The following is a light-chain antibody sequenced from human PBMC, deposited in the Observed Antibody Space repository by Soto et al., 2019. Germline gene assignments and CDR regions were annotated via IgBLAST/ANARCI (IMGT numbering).Light chain of an antibody. J-gene: IGLJ2*01. CDR2: EVN. CDR1: SSDVGGYNY. Sequence: QSALTQPPSASGSPGQSITISCTGTSSDVGGYNYVSWYQQHPVKAPKLIIHEVNTRPSGVPDRFSGSKSGNTASLTVTGLQAEDEADYYCSSYAGSNILVFGEGTKLTVL. CDR3: SSYAGSNILV. V-gene: IGLV2-8*01.